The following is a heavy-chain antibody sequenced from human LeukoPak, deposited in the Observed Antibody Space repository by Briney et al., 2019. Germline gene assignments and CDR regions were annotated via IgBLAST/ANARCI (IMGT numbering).Heavy chain of an antibody. CDR2: ISTSSIYI. D-gene: IGHD1-26*01. V-gene: IGHV3-21*04. J-gene: IGHJ4*02. CDR3: AKDRVGATLYFDF. Sequence: GGSLRLSCAASGFTFSSYSMNWVRQAPGKGLEWVSSISTSSIYIYYADSVKGRFTISRDNAKNSLYLQMNSLRAEDTAVYYCAKDRVGATLYFDFWGQGTLLTVSS. CDR1: GFTFSSYS.